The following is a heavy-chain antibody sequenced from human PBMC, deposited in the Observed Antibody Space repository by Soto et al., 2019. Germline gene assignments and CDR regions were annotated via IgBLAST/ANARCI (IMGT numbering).Heavy chain of an antibody. V-gene: IGHV3-23*04. D-gene: IGHD3-16*02. CDR3: AKEGYDYIWGSYRGDAFDI. CDR2: IIGSGSST. J-gene: IGHJ3*02. Sequence: EVQLVESGGDWVQPGGSLRLSCAASGFTFSSYAMNWVRQAPGEGLEWVAIIIGSGSSTYYADSVKGRFTISRDNSKNSLYLQMNILRAEDTAVYYCAKEGYDYIWGSYRGDAFDIWGQGTMVTVSS. CDR1: GFTFSSYA.